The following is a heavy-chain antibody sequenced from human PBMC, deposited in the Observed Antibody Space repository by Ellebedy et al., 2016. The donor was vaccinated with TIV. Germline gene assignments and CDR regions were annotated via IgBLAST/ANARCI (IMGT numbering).Heavy chain of an antibody. CDR2: ISPISIYT. CDR3: AKSGTYSSSSGWFDP. Sequence: GESLKISXAASGFTFSDNYMAWIRQAPGKGLEWVSYISPISIYTNYADSVKGRFTISRDDAKNSLYLQMNSLRPEDTAFYYCAKSGTYSSSSGWFDPWGQGTLVTVSS. J-gene: IGHJ5*02. D-gene: IGHD2-2*01. V-gene: IGHV3-11*03. CDR1: GFTFSDNY.